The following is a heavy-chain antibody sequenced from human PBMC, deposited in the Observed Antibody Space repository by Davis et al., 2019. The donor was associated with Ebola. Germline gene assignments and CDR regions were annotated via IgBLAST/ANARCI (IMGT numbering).Heavy chain of an antibody. CDR2: INAGNGNT. J-gene: IGHJ5*02. CDR1: GYTFTSYA. CDR3: ARATKYSYWFYP. V-gene: IGHV1-3*01. D-gene: IGHD5-18*01. Sequence: ASVKVSCKASGYTFTSYAMHWVRQAPGQRLEWIGWINAGNGNTKYSQKFQGRVTITRDTSASTAYMELSRLRSDDTAVYYCARATKYSYWFYPWGQGTLVTVSS.